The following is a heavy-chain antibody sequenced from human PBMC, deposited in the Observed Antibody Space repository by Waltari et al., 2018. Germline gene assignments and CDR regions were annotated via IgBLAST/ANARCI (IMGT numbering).Heavy chain of an antibody. CDR2: INWNSGNI. D-gene: IGHD3-3*01. CDR3: TSDAFGNSIGGVFDY. Sequence: EVQLVESGGGLVQPGRSLRLSCVGSGFSFSDCAMHWVRQVPGKGLEWVSGINWNSGNIGYADSVKGRFTISRDNAKNSLYLQINSVRTEDTALYYCTSDAFGNSIGGVFDYWGQGTLVNVSS. J-gene: IGHJ4*02. CDR1: GFSFSDCA. V-gene: IGHV3-9*01.